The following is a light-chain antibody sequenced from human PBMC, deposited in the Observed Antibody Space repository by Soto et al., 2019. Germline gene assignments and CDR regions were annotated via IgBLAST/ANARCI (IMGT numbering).Light chain of an antibody. CDR2: EVT. CDR3: GSHAGDSNLV. Sequence: QSALTQPPSASRSPGQSVTISCTGTSTDVGAYNYVSWYQQHPGKAPKLIIYEVTKRPSGVPDRFSGSKSGNTASLTVSGLQAEDEAGYYCGSHAGDSNLVFGGGTKLTVL. J-gene: IGLJ3*02. V-gene: IGLV2-8*02. CDR1: STDVGAYNY.